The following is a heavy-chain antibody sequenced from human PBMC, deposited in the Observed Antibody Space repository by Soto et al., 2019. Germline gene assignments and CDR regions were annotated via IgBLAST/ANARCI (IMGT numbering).Heavy chain of an antibody. CDR1: GYTFTDYF. D-gene: IGHD3-22*01. CDR2: INPNSGET. CDR3: ARDRFSSGCDYFEF. V-gene: IGHV1-2*06. J-gene: IGHJ4*02. Sequence: ASVKVSCKTSGYTFTDYFLHWVRLAPGQGLEWMGRINPNSGETHYAQKFQGRVSMTRDTSTGTVYLELSRLRSDDSAFYYCARDRFSSGCDYFEFWGQGTSVTVSS.